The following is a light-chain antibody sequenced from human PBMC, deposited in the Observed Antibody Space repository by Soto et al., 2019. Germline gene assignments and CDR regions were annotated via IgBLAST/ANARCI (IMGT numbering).Light chain of an antibody. Sequence: IQMTQSPSTLSASVGDRVTITCRASQSIGSALAWYQQKPGKPPKVLIYDASNLQSGVPPRFSGSGSGTDFTLAISSLQPEDSATYYCLQDINYPWTFGQGTKVDIK. CDR1: QSIGSA. V-gene: IGKV1-6*01. CDR3: LQDINYPWT. J-gene: IGKJ1*01. CDR2: DAS.